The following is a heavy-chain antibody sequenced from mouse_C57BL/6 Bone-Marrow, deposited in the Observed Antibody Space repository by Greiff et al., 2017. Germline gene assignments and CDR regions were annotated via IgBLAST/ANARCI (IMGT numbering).Heavy chain of an antibody. J-gene: IGHJ2*01. V-gene: IGHV1-64*01. CDR1: GYTFTSYW. Sequence: QVQLKQPGAELVQPGASVQLSCKASGYTFTSYWMHWVTPRPGQGLEWIGMIHPNSGSTNYTEKFKRKATLTVDKSSSTAYMQLSSLTSEDSAVYYGARSGYFNCWGQGTTLRGTS. CDR3: ARSGYFNC. CDR2: IHPNSGST.